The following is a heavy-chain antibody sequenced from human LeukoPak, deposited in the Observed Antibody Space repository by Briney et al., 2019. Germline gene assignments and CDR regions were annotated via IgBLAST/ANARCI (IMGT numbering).Heavy chain of an antibody. CDR3: ARDETEYYYGSGSYYPHYFDY. V-gene: IGHV4-59*01. D-gene: IGHD3-10*01. J-gene: IGHJ4*02. CDR1: GGSFSDYY. CDR2: IYYSGST. Sequence: PSETLSLTCTVSGGSFSDYYWSSTRQPPGKGLEWIGYIYYSGSTHYNPSLKSRVTISVDTSKNQFSLKLSSVTAADTAVYYCARDETEYYYGSGSYYPHYFDYWGQGTLVSVSS.